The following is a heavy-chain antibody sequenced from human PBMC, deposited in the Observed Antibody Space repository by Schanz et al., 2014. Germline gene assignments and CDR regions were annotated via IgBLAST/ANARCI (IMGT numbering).Heavy chain of an antibody. V-gene: IGHV1-46*01. J-gene: IGHJ4*02. Sequence: QVQLVQSGAEVKKPGSSMKVSCKTSGYTFTSHGISWVRQAPGQGLEWMGMINPSGGSTTYAQKFQGRVTMTRDTSTSTVYMELSSLRSEDTAVYYCARDQSPYTNSSDVRYFDYWGQGSLVTVSS. D-gene: IGHD6-6*01. CDR2: INPSGGST. CDR3: ARDQSPYTNSSDVRYFDY. CDR1: GYTFTSHG.